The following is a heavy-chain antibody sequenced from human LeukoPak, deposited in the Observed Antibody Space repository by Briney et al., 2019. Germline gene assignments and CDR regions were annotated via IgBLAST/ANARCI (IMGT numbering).Heavy chain of an antibody. Sequence: GASVKVSCKASGGTFSSYAISWVRQAPGQGLEWMGGIIPIFGTANYAQKLQGRVTITADESTSTAYMELSSLRSEDTAVYYCARVGRWFGELLDYYGMDVWGQGTTVTVSS. J-gene: IGHJ6*02. CDR2: IIPIFGTA. CDR3: ARVGRWFGELLDYYGMDV. CDR1: GGTFSSYA. D-gene: IGHD3-10*01. V-gene: IGHV1-69*13.